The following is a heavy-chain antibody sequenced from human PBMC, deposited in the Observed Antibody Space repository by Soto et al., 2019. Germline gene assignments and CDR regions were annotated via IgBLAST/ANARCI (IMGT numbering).Heavy chain of an antibody. D-gene: IGHD1-1*01. J-gene: IGHJ4*02. CDR3: AHVTNWSLAY. CDR1: GFSLSTSGVG. CDR2: IYWNDDK. V-gene: IGHV2-5*01. Sequence: SGPTLVNPTQTLTLTCTLSGFSLSTSGVGVGWIRQPPGKALEWLALIYWNDDKGYSPSLKRRVTITKDTSKNQVVLTMNKMDPVDTDTYYCAHVTNWSLAYWGQGTLVTVSS.